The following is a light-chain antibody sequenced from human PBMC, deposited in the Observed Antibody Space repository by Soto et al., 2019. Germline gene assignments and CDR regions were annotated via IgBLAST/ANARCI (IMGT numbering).Light chain of an antibody. J-gene: IGKJ1*01. CDR2: AAS. Sequence: ETGRTQSTVTLSVSPGDTATLSCRASQRVSSHLAWYQQRPGQAPRLLIYAASTRATGIPVRFSGSGSETEFTLTIRSLQSEDSALYYCHQYNNWPWTFGQGT. CDR1: QRVSSH. V-gene: IGKV3-15*01. CDR3: HQYNNWPWT.